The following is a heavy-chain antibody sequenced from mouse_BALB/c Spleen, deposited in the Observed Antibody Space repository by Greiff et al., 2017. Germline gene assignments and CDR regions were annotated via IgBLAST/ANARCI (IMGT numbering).Heavy chain of an antibody. CDR1: GFNIKDYY. V-gene: IGHV14-1*02. J-gene: IGHJ1*01. Sequence: VQLQQSGAELVRSGASVKLSCTASGFNIKDYYMHWVKQRPEQGLEWIGWIDPENGNTIYDPKFQGKASITADTSSNTAYLQLSSLTSEDTAVYYCARYPVLYYGSSYWYFDVWGAGTTVTVSS. D-gene: IGHD1-1*01. CDR2: IDPENGNT. CDR3: ARYPVLYYGSSYWYFDV.